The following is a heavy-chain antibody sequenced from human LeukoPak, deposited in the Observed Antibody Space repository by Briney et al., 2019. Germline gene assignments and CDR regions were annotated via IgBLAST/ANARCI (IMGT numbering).Heavy chain of an antibody. CDR3: ARHTTMVTYFDY. V-gene: IGHV4-59*08. CDR2: IYYSGST. D-gene: IGHD5-18*01. CDR1: GGSISSYY. J-gene: IGHJ4*02. Sequence: SETLSLTCTVSGGSISSYYWSWIRQPPGKGLEWIGYIYYSGSTNYNPSLKSRVTISVDTSKNQFSLKLSSVTAADTAVYYCARHTTMVTYFDYWGQGNLVTVSS.